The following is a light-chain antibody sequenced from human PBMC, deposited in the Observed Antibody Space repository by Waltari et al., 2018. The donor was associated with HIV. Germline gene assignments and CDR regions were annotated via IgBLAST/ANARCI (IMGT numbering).Light chain of an antibody. CDR1: TSDIGIFDS. V-gene: IGLV2-14*01. J-gene: IGLJ2*01. CDR2: GVY. CDR3: CSYTAIHTLI. Sequence: QSALTQPASVSGSPGQSITISCAGTTSDIGIFDSVSWYQQHPGRAPQLMFFGVYRRPSGVSSRFSGSKSGNTASLTISGLQAEDEANYYCCSYTAIHTLIFGGGTKLTVL.